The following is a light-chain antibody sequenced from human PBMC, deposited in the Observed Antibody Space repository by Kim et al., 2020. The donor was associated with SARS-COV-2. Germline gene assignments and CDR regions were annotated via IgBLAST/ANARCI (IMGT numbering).Light chain of an antibody. V-gene: IGKV3-20*01. J-gene: IGKJ2*01. CDR3: QQYGSSPPYT. Sequence: EIVLTQSPGTLSLSPGERATLSCRASQSIISSYLVWYQQKPGQAPRLLIYGASSRATGIPDRFSGSGSGTDFTLTISRLEPEDFAVYYCQQYGSSPPYTFGQGTKLEF. CDR2: GAS. CDR1: QSIISSY.